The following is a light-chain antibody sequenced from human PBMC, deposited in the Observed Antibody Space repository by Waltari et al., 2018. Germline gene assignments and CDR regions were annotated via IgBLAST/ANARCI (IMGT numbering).Light chain of an antibody. Sequence: DIQLTQSPSFLSASIGDRVIITCRASQGISNYLAWYQQKPGTAPKLLIYAASTLQSGVPSRFSGSGSGTEFTLTVSSLQPEDFATYYCQELDTYPQSLTFGGGTKVEI. CDR1: QGISNY. CDR2: AAS. CDR3: QELDTYPQSLT. V-gene: IGKV1-9*01. J-gene: IGKJ4*01.